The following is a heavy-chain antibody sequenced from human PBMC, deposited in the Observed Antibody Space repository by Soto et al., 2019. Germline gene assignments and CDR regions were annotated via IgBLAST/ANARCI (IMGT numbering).Heavy chain of an antibody. Sequence: QVQLVQSGAEVKKPGASVKVSCKASGYTFTSYGISWVRQAPGQGLEWMGWISAYNGNTNYAQKLQGRVTMTTDTSTSTAYMELRSLRSDDSAVYYCARRKVVGVASGSWFDPWGQGTLVTVSS. V-gene: IGHV1-18*01. J-gene: IGHJ5*02. CDR3: ARRKVVGVASGSWFDP. CDR1: GYTFTSYG. CDR2: ISAYNGNT. D-gene: IGHD1-26*01.